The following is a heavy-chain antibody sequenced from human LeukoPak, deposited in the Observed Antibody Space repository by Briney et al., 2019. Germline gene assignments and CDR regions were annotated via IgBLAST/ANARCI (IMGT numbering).Heavy chain of an antibody. CDR2: ISSSSSTI. CDR3: GSVLYGSGSPRFDY. D-gene: IGHD3-10*01. J-gene: IGHJ4*02. CDR1: GFTFSSYS. V-gene: IGHV3-48*01. Sequence: GGSLRLSCAASGFTFSSYSMNWVRQAPGKGLEWVSYISSSSSTIYYADSVKGRFTISRDNAKNSLYLQMNSLRAEDTAVYYCGSVLYGSGSPRFDYWGQGTLVTVSS.